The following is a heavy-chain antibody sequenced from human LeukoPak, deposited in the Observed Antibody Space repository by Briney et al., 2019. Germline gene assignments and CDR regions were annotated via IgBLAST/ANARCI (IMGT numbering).Heavy chain of an antibody. CDR2: INPNSGGT. V-gene: IGHV1-2*02. Sequence: ASVKVSCKASGYTFTGYYMHWVRQAPGQGLELMGWINPNSGGTNYAQKFQGRVTMTRDTSISTAYMELSRLRSDDTAVYYCARALNDYGDYDPLNWFDPWGQGTLVTVSS. CDR1: GYTFTGYY. J-gene: IGHJ5*02. D-gene: IGHD4-17*01. CDR3: ARALNDYGDYDPLNWFDP.